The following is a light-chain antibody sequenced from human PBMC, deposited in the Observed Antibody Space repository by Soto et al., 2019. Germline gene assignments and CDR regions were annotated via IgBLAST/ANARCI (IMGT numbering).Light chain of an antibody. CDR1: SSNIGSNT. J-gene: IGLJ1*01. CDR2: RNN. Sequence: QSVLTQPPSASGTPGQRVTISCSGSSSNIGSNTVNWYQQLPGAAPKLLIQRNNQRPSGVPDRFSGSQSGTSGSLAISGLQSEDEADYYCAVWDDSLNGYVFGTGTKLTVL. CDR3: AVWDDSLNGYV. V-gene: IGLV1-44*01.